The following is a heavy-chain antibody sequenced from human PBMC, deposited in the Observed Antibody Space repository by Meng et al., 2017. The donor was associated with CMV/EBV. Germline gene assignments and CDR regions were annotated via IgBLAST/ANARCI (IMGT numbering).Heavy chain of an antibody. Sequence: VELGESGGDLLKPGGSLRRSWAASGFTFNNAWMTWVRQAPGKGLEWVGRIKSKADGGTTDYASPVKGRFTISRDDSKNTLYLQMNSLKIEDTAVYYCTTNGARGSSALYWGQGTLVTVSS. D-gene: IGHD6-6*01. CDR3: TTNGARGSSALY. CDR2: IKSKADGGTT. V-gene: IGHV3-15*01. CDR1: GFTFNNAW. J-gene: IGHJ4*02.